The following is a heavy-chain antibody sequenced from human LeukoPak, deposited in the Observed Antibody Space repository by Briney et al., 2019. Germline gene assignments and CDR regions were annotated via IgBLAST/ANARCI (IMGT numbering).Heavy chain of an antibody. CDR3: ARVVWDCSGGSCYSEATRQGDWYFDL. V-gene: IGHV1-46*01. D-gene: IGHD2-15*01. CDR1: GYTFTSYY. J-gene: IGHJ2*01. CDR2: INPSVGST. Sequence: ASVKASCKASGYTFTSYYMHWVRQAPGQGVEWMGIINPSVGSTSYAQKFQGRVTMTRDTSTSTVYMELSSLRSEDTAVYYCARVVWDCSGGSCYSEATRQGDWYFDLWGRGTLVTVSS.